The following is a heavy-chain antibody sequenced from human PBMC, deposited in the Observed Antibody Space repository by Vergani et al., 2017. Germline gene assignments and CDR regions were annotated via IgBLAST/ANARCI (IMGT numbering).Heavy chain of an antibody. CDR3: EKDLGTSSGGGWFDP. V-gene: IGHV3-9*02. CDR2: IRCNSNSI. CDR1: GFTSAGYA. J-gene: IGHJ5*02. Sequence: EVQLEESGGGLVLPGRSLRLSCVASGFTSAGYAMHWVRQAPGKGLEWVSGIRCNSNSIGFADSVKGRFTISRDNAKSSLYLQMNSLRAADTGLYGCEKDLGTSSGGGWFDPWGQGTLVTVSS. D-gene: IGHD6-6*01.